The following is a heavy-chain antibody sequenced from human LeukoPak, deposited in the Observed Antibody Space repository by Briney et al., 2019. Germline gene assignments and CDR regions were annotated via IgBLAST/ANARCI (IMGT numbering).Heavy chain of an antibody. CDR3: ASITYYYGSGSQPDY. V-gene: IGHV4-34*01. D-gene: IGHD3-10*01. CDR1: GGSFSGYY. CDR2: INHSGST. Sequence: SETLSLTCAVYGGSFSGYYWSWIRQPPGKGLEWIGEINHSGSTNYNPSLKSRVTISVDTSKNQFSLKLSSVTAADTAVYYCASITYYYGSGSQPDYWGQGTLVTVSS. J-gene: IGHJ4*02.